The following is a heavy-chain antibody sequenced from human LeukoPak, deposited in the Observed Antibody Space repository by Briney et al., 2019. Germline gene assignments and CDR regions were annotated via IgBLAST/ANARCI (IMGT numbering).Heavy chain of an antibody. V-gene: IGHV4-39*01. CDR1: GFTFSSYS. CDR3: ARRGDAWQILYSFDV. J-gene: IGHJ3*01. CDR2: IYDGST. Sequence: GSLRLSCAASGFTFSSYSMDWVRQSPGKGLEWLGTIYDGSTFYSPSFKSRVTISINASKKQLSLNLASVTAADTAVYYCARRGDAWQILYSFDVWGQGTAVIVSS. D-gene: IGHD2-15*01.